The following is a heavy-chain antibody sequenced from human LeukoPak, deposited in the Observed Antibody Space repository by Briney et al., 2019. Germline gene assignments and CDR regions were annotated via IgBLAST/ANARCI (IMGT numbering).Heavy chain of an antibody. CDR3: ARVGAGSGYDLAPYYFDY. D-gene: IGHD5-12*01. J-gene: IGHJ4*02. CDR2: INTNTGNP. Sequence: GASVKVSCKASGYTFTSYAMNWVRQAPGQGLEWMGWINTNTGNPTYAQGFTGRFVFSLDTSVSTAYLQISSLKAEDTAVYYCARVGAGSGYDLAPYYFDYWGQGTLVTVSS. CDR1: GYTFTSYA. V-gene: IGHV7-4-1*02.